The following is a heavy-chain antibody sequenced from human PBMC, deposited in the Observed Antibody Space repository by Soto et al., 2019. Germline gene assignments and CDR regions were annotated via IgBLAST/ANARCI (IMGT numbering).Heavy chain of an antibody. J-gene: IGHJ6*03. CDR1: GFTFSSYS. D-gene: IGHD3-10*01. CDR2: ISSSSSTI. Sequence: EVQLVESGGGLVQPGGSLRLSCAASGFTFSSYSMNWVRQAPGKGLEWVSYISSSSSTIYYADSGKGRFTISRDNAKNFLYQLMKTLIAEAAAVDYCARGNTDPGAKLLWFEEFLSPYYDYYMDVWGKGTTVTVS. V-gene: IGHV3-48*01. CDR3: ARGNTDPGAKLLWFEEFLSPYYDYYMDV.